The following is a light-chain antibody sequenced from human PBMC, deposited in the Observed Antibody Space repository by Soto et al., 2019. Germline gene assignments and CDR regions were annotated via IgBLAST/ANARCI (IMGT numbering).Light chain of an antibody. Sequence: VVTQEPSFSVSPGGTVTLTCGLSSGSVSTSYYPSWYQQTPGQAPRTLIYSTNTRSSGVPDRFSGSILGNKAALTITGAQADDESDYYCVLYMGSYVVFGGGTKLTVL. J-gene: IGLJ2*01. CDR1: SGSVSTSYY. CDR2: STN. V-gene: IGLV8-61*01. CDR3: VLYMGSYVV.